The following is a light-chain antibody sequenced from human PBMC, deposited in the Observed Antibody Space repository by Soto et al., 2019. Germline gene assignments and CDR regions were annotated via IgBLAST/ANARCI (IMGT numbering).Light chain of an antibody. CDR1: QSINNW. CDR3: QQYKTYSLT. CDR2: DAF. V-gene: IGKV1-5*01. J-gene: IGKJ4*01. Sequence: DIQMTQSPSTLSASVGDRVTITCRASQSINNWLAWYQQKPGKAPKLLIFDAFSLESGVPFRFSSSGFGTEFTLTISSLQPDDSATYYCQQYKTYSLTFGGGTKVEI.